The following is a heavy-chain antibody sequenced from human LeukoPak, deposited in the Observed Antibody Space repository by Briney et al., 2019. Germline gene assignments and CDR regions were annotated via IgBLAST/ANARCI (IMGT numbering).Heavy chain of an antibody. V-gene: IGHV3-23*01. CDR1: GFTFSSNA. J-gene: IGHJ4*02. CDR3: AKVDRGILTGYLDY. Sequence: GGSLRLSCAASGFTFSSNAMSWVRRSPGKGLDWVSVISGNGGTTYYADSVKGQFTISRDNSKNTLYLQMNSLRAEDTAVYYCAKVDRGILTGYLDYWGQGTLVTVSS. D-gene: IGHD3-9*01. CDR2: ISGNGGTT.